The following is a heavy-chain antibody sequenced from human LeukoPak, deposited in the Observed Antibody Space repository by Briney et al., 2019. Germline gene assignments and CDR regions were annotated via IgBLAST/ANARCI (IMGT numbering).Heavy chain of an antibody. CDR2: ISSSSSFI. V-gene: IGHV3-21*01. Sequence: PGGSLRLSCAASGFTFSSYSMNWVRQAPGKGLEWVSSISSSSSFIYYADSVKGRFTTSRDNAKNSLYLQMNSLRAEDTAVYYCAREKVAAGTGWFDPWGQGTVVTVSS. J-gene: IGHJ5*02. CDR1: GFTFSSYS. D-gene: IGHD6-13*01. CDR3: AREKVAAGTGWFDP.